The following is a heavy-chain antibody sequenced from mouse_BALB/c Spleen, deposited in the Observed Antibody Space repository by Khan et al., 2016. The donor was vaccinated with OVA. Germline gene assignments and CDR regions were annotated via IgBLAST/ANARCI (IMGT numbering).Heavy chain of an antibody. CDR2: INTHSGVP. Sequence: QIQLVQSGPELKKPGETVRISCKASGYTFTTAGIQWVQKMPGKGLKWIGWINTHSGVPKYAEDFKGRFAFSLEISVNTAYLQITNLKNEDTATYSCSRGGAAYYRSDGGAMEYWGQGTTVTVSS. CDR3: SRGGAAYYRSDGGAMEY. D-gene: IGHD2-12*01. V-gene: IGHV9-4*02. J-gene: IGHJ4*01. CDR1: GYTFTTAG.